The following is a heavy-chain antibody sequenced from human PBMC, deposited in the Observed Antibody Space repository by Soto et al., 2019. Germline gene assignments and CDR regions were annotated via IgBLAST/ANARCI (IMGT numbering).Heavy chain of an antibody. CDR2: IYHSGST. CDR3: AKDSGYNYGYFRWFDP. D-gene: IGHD5-18*01. CDR1: GGSISSGGYS. V-gene: IGHV4-30-2*02. J-gene: IGHJ5*02. Sequence: SETLSLTCAVSGGSISSGGYSWSWIRQPPGKGLEWIRYIYHSGSTYYNPSLKSRVTISVDTSKSQFSLKLSSVTAADTAVYYCAKDSGYNYGYFRWFDPWGQGTLVTVSS.